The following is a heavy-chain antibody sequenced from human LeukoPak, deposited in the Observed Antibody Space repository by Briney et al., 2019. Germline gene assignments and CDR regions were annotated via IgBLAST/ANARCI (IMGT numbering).Heavy chain of an antibody. CDR3: AREADSYYFDY. Sequence: GASVKVSCRASGYTFTDYYMHWVRQAPGQGLEWMGIINPSGGSTSYAQKFQGRVTMTRDTSTSTVYMELSSLRSEDTAVYYCAREADSYYFDYWGQGTLVTVSS. CDR1: GYTFTDYY. D-gene: IGHD5-18*01. V-gene: IGHV1-46*01. CDR2: INPSGGST. J-gene: IGHJ4*02.